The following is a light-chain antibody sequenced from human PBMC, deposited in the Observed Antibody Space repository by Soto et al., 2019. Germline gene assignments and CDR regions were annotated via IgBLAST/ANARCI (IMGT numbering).Light chain of an antibody. CDR1: QSVNDN. Sequence: EIVVTQSPATLFVSPGERATLSCRASQSVNDNLAWYQQKPGQSPRLLIYGASRRATGVPARFTGSGSGTDFTLTISSLQSEDFAVYYCQHYYILPFAFGQGTKLEI. V-gene: IGKV3-15*01. CDR2: GAS. J-gene: IGKJ2*01. CDR3: QHYYILPFA.